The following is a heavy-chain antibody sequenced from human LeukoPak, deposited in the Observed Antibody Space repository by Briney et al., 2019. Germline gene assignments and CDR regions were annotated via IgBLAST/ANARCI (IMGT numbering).Heavy chain of an antibody. CDR1: GFTVSSYY. D-gene: IGHD6-19*01. CDR3: ARGSGWDFDY. Sequence: PGGSLRLSCAASGFTVSSYYMYWVRQAPGKGLEWVSFIYSGGSTYYADSVKGRFTISRDNSKNTLYLQMNSLRAEDTAVYYCARGSGWDFDYWGQGIMVTVSS. CDR2: IYSGGST. J-gene: IGHJ4*02. V-gene: IGHV3-66*01.